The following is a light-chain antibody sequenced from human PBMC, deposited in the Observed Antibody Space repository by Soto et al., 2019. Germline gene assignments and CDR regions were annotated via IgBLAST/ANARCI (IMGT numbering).Light chain of an antibody. CDR3: QQYCSSPRLT. Sequence: EIVLTQSPGTLSLSPGERATLSCRASQSVSSSYLAWYQQKPGQATRLLIYGASSRATGIPDRFSGSGSGTDFTLTISRLEPEDFAVYYCQQYCSSPRLTFGGGTKEEIK. J-gene: IGKJ4*02. CDR1: QSVSSSY. V-gene: IGKV3-20*01. CDR2: GAS.